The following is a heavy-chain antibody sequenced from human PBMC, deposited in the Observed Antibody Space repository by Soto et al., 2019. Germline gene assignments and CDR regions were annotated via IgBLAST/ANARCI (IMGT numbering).Heavy chain of an antibody. Sequence: GASVKVSCKASGYTFTSYDINWVRQATGQGLEWMGWMNPNSGNTGYAQKFQGRVTMTRNTSISTAYMELSSLRSEDTAVYYCARVMGIAAANWFDPWGQGTLVTVSS. J-gene: IGHJ5*02. V-gene: IGHV1-8*01. CDR1: GYTFTSYD. CDR2: MNPNSGNT. D-gene: IGHD6-13*01. CDR3: ARVMGIAAANWFDP.